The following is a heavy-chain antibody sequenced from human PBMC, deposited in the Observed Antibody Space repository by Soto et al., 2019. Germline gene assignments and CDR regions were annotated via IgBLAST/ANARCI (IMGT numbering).Heavy chain of an antibody. Sequence: PSETLSLTCAVSGGSISSGGYSWSWIRQPPGKGLEWIGYIYHSGSTYYNPSLKSRVTISVDRSKNQFSLKLSSVTAADTAVYYCARVRVGYYDSSGYPPFDYWGQGTLVTVSS. D-gene: IGHD3-22*01. CDR3: ARVRVGYYDSSGYPPFDY. CDR2: IYHSGST. V-gene: IGHV4-30-2*01. CDR1: GGSISSGGYS. J-gene: IGHJ4*02.